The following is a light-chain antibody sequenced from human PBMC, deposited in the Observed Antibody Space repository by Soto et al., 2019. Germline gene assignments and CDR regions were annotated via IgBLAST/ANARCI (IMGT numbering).Light chain of an antibody. CDR1: QSVLYSSNNKNY. J-gene: IGKJ4*02. Sequence: DIVMTQSPDSLAVSLGERATINCKSSQSVLYSSNNKNYLAWYQQKPGQPPKLLIYWASTRESGVPDRFSGSGSGKDFTLTISSLQAEDVAVYYCQQYYSTPRLTFGGGTKVEIK. CDR2: WAS. CDR3: QQYYSTPRLT. V-gene: IGKV4-1*01.